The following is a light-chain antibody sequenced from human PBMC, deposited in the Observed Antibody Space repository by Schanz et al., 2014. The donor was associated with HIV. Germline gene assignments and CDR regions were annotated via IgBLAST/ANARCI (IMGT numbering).Light chain of an antibody. CDR1: SSNIGADYD. CDR2: SNT. CDR3: AAWDDSLNGRV. Sequence: QSVLTQPPSVSGAPGQRVTISCSGTSSNIGADYDVHWYQIVTGTAPKLLIFSNTYRPSGVPDRFSGSKSGSSASLAISGLHSEDEADYHCAAWDDSLNGRVFGGGPKLT. J-gene: IGLJ2*01. V-gene: IGLV1-40*01.